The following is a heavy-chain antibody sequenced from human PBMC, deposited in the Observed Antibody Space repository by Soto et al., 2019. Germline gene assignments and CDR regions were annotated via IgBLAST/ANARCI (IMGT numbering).Heavy chain of an antibody. J-gene: IGHJ4*02. D-gene: IGHD5-18*01. Sequence: QVQLVQSGGNVVQPGRSLRLSCAASGFTFSNYGMHWVRQAPGKGLEWLAFISHDGSNTYYADSVKGRFTISRDNSKNTLYLLMNSLRAEDTAVFYCAKEPKIQLWLHYFDYWGQGTLVTVSS. V-gene: IGHV3-30*18. CDR3: AKEPKIQLWLHYFDY. CDR1: GFTFSNYG. CDR2: ISHDGSNT.